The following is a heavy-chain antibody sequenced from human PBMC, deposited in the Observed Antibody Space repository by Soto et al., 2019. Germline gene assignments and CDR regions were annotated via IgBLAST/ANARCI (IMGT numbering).Heavy chain of an antibody. Sequence: GASVKVSCKASGYTFTSYGISWVRQAPGQGLEWMGWISAYNGNTNYAQKLQGRVTMTTDTSTSTAYMELRSLRSDDTAVYYCARDPPLDDYGGYGRGDYFDYWGQGTLVTVSS. V-gene: IGHV1-18*01. J-gene: IGHJ4*02. CDR3: ARDPPLDDYGGYGRGDYFDY. CDR1: GYTFTSYG. D-gene: IGHD4-17*01. CDR2: ISAYNGNT.